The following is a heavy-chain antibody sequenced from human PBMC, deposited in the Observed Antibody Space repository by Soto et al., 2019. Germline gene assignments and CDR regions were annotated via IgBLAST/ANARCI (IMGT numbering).Heavy chain of an antibody. CDR1: GFTFSSYA. J-gene: IGHJ6*02. D-gene: IGHD5-18*01. V-gene: IGHV3-30-3*01. CDR2: ISYDGSNK. CDR3: ARETPLHYVDTAMVTIYYYYGMDV. Sequence: QVQLVESGGGVVQPGRSLRLSCAASGFTFSSYAMHWVRQAPGKGLEWVAVISYDGSNKYYADSVKGRFTISRDNSKNTLYLQMNSLRAEDTAVYYCARETPLHYVDTAMVTIYYYYGMDVWGQGTTVTVSS.